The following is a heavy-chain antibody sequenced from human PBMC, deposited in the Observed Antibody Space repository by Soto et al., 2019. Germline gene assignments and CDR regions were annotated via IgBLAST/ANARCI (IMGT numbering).Heavy chain of an antibody. D-gene: IGHD3-3*01. CDR3: ARGRTTIFGVVPNNWFDP. CDR2: IYTSGST. V-gene: IGHV4-4*07. CDR1: GGSISSYY. Sequence: SETLSLTCTVSGGSISSYYWSWIRQPAGKGLEWIGRIYTSGSTNYNPSLKSRVTMSVDTSKNQFSLKLSSVTAADTAVYYCARGRTTIFGVVPNNWFDPWGQGTTVTVSS. J-gene: IGHJ5*02.